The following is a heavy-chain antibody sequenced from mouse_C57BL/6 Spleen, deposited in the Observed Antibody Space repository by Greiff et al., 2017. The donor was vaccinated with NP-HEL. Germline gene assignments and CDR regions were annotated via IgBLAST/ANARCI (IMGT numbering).Heavy chain of an antibody. Sequence: QVQLQQPGAELVKPGASVQLSCKASGYTFTSYWMHWVKQRPGRGLEWIGRIDPNRGGTKYNEKFKSKATLTVDKPSSTAYMQLSSLTSEDSAVYYCARSPTMVTTDRFDDWGQGTTLTVSS. CDR1: GYTFTSYW. J-gene: IGHJ2*01. D-gene: IGHD2-9*01. V-gene: IGHV1-72*01. CDR2: IDPNRGGT. CDR3: ARSPTMVTTDRFDD.